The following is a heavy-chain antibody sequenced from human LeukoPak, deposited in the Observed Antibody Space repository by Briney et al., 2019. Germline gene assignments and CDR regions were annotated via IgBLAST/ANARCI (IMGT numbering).Heavy chain of an antibody. D-gene: IGHD4-23*01. CDR2: MNPNSGNT. V-gene: IGHV1-8*01. CDR3: ASAGIDRWELLTHAFDI. CDR1: GYTFTSYD. J-gene: IGHJ3*02. Sequence: GASVKVSCKASGYTFTSYDINWVRQATGQGLGWMGWMNPNSGNTGYAQKFQGRVTMTRNTSISTAYMELSSLRSEDTAVYYCASAGIDRWELLTHAFDIWGQGTMVTVSS.